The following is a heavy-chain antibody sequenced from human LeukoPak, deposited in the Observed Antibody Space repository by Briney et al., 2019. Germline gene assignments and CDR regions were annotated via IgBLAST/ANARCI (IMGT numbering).Heavy chain of an antibody. CDR3: ARADCSSSTCYLRRSWFDP. Sequence: GGSLRLSCAASGFTLSNYDMNWVRQAPGKGLEWVSSISTSSRYIYYKDSVRGRFTISRDDAKNSLYLEMNSLRAEDTAVYHCARADCSSSTCYLRRSWFDPWGQGTLVTVSS. J-gene: IGHJ5*02. D-gene: IGHD2-2*01. V-gene: IGHV3-21*01. CDR2: ISTSSRYI. CDR1: GFTLSNYD.